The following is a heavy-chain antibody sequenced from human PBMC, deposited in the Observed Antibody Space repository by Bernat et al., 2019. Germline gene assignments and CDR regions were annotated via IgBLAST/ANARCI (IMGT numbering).Heavy chain of an antibody. D-gene: IGHD3-9*01. V-gene: IGHV3-53*05. Sequence: EVQLVETGGGLIQPGGSLRLSCAASGFTVSSNYMSWVRQAPGKGLEWVSVIYSGGSTYYADSVKGRFTISRDNSKSTLYLKMNSLRAEDTSVYYCATYDILTGYYHWGQGTLVTVSS. J-gene: IGHJ4*02. CDR3: ATYDILTGYYH. CDR2: IYSGGST. CDR1: GFTVSSNY.